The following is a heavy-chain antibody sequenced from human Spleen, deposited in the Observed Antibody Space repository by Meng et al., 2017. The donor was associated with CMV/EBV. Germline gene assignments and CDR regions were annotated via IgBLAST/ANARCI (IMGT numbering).Heavy chain of an antibody. CDR2: AYYRSRWFN. Sequence: VSSNSAAWNWIRQSPSRGLEWLGRAYYRSRWFNEYALSVKSRVTVNPDTSKNQFSLQLNSVTPEDTAIYYCVREDISAMPFESYFDFWGQGILVTVSS. J-gene: IGHJ4*02. CDR3: VREDISAMPFESYFDF. V-gene: IGHV6-1*01. D-gene: IGHD2-2*01. CDR1: VSSNSAA.